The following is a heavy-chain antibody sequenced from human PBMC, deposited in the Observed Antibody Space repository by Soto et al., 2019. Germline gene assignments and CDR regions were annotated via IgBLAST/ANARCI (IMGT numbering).Heavy chain of an antibody. D-gene: IGHD3-22*01. J-gene: IGHJ1*01. CDR1: GYTFTSCC. CDR3: ARAVDYYDSSGYYTHEYFQH. CDR2: ISAYNGNT. Sequence: ASVKVSCKASGYTFTSCCISWVRQSPRQRLEWMGWISAYNGNTNYAQKIQGRVTMTTDTSTSTAYMEMRSLRSGDTAVYYCARAVDYYDSSGYYTHEYFQHWGQGTLVTVSS. V-gene: IGHV1-18*01.